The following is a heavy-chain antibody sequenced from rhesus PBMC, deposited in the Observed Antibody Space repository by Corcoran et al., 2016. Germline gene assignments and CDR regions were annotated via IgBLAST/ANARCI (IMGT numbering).Heavy chain of an antibody. J-gene: IGHJ4*01. Sequence: QVQLQESGPGLVKPSETLPPTCAVSGASISSNYWSWIRQAPGKGLEWIGRFHGMGGSTDYHPSLKSLVTISIDTSKSQFSLKLSSGTDADTAVYYCARGYVAATGTVFDYWGQGVLVTVSS. D-gene: IGHD6-31*01. CDR2: FHGMGGST. CDR1: GASISSNY. CDR3: ARGYVAATGTVFDY. V-gene: IGHV4S2*01.